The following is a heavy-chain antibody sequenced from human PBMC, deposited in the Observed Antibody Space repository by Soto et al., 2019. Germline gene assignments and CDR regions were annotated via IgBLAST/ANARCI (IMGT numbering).Heavy chain of an antibody. Sequence: GGSLRLSCAASGFTFSISEMNWVRQAPGKGLEWVSYISNSGNTIYYADSVKGRFTISRDNARNSLYLQMNSLRAEDTAVYYCARRVEMATLAVRYYFDFWGQGTLVTVSS. J-gene: IGHJ4*02. CDR2: ISNSGNTI. D-gene: IGHD5-12*01. CDR1: GFTFSISE. CDR3: ARRVEMATLAVRYYFDF. V-gene: IGHV3-48*03.